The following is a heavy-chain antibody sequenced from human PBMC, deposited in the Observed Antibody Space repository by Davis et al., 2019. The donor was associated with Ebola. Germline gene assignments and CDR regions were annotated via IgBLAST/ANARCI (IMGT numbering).Heavy chain of an antibody. CDR1: GFTFSGSA. D-gene: IGHD4-11*01. J-gene: IGHJ4*02. CDR3: TSTVTTSDY. V-gene: IGHV3-73*01. CDR2: IRSKANSYAT. Sequence: GGSLRLSCAASGFTFSGSAMHWVRQASGKGLEWVGRIRSKANSYATAYTASVKGRFTISRDDSKNTAYLQMNSLKTEDTAVYYCTSTVTTSDYWGQGTLVTVSS.